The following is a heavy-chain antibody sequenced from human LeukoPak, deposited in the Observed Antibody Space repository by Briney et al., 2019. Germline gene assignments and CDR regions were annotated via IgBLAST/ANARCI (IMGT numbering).Heavy chain of an antibody. J-gene: IGHJ4*02. Sequence: GGSLRLSSAASGFTFSSYGMHWVRQAPGKGLEWVAVIWYDGSNKYYADSVKGRFTISRDNSKNTLYLQMNSLRAEDTAVYYCARDRSYGHPFDYWGQGTLVTVSS. CDR1: GFTFSSYG. CDR3: ARDRSYGHPFDY. D-gene: IGHD5-18*01. CDR2: IWYDGSNK. V-gene: IGHV3-33*01.